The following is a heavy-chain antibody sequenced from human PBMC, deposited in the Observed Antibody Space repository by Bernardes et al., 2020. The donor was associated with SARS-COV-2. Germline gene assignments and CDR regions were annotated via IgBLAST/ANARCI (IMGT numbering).Heavy chain of an antibody. Sequence: SETLSLTCTVSGGSISPYYWNWFRQPPGKGLEWIGYIFYTGSTNYNPYPASRATIPLHTPKNQFSLKLSSVTAADTAVYYCARQRVSERPVAEGNWLDPWGQGTLVTVSS. D-gene: IGHD6-19*01. CDR3: ARQRVSERPVAEGNWLDP. CDR2: IFYTGST. J-gene: IGHJ5*02. V-gene: IGHV4-59*08. CDR1: GGSISPYY.